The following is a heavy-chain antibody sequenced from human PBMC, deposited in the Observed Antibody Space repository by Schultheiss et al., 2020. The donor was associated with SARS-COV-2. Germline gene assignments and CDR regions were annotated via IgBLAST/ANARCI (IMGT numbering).Heavy chain of an antibody. CDR3: TRDLRGRIQLWLEVFDY. D-gene: IGHD5-18*01. CDR1: GFTFSSYG. J-gene: IGHJ4*02. Sequence: GGSLRLSCAASGFTFSSYGMHWVRQAPGKGLEWVGFIRSKAYGGTTEYAASVKGRFTISRDDSKSIAYLQMNSLKTEDTAVYYCTRDLRGRIQLWLEVFDYWGQGTLVTVSS. V-gene: IGHV3-49*04. CDR2: IRSKAYGGTT.